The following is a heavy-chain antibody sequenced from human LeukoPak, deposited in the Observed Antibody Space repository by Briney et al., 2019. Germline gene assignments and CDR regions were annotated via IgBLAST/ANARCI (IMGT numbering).Heavy chain of an antibody. V-gene: IGHV1-2*02. Sequence: ASVKVSCKASGYTFTGPYIHWMRQAPGQGPEGMGWINPNSGGTKYAQKFQGRVTVTRDTSTSTAYMELSGLRTDDTATYYCARVEYCTKGVCINYDLWGQGTLVTVSS. CDR3: ARVEYCTKGVCINYDL. CDR1: GYTFTGPY. D-gene: IGHD2-8*01. CDR2: INPNSGGT. J-gene: IGHJ4*02.